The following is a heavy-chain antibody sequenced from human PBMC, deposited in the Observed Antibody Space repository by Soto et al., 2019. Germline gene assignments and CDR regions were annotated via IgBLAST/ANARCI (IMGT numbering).Heavy chain of an antibody. J-gene: IGHJ6*02. CDR1: GFTFSDYY. Sequence: GGSLRLSCAASGFTFSDYYMSWIRQAPGKGLEWVSYISSSSSYTNYADSVKGRFTISRDNAKNSLYLQMNSLRVEDTAVYYCARVSGIAADYGMDVWGQGTTVTVSS. CDR2: ISSSSSYT. D-gene: IGHD6-13*01. V-gene: IGHV3-11*06. CDR3: ARVSGIAADYGMDV.